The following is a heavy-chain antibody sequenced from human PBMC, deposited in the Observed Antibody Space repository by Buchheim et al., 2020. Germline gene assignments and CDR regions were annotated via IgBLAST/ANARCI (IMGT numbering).Heavy chain of an antibody. CDR3: AKDATGDLGY. Sequence: QVQLVESGGGVVQPGRSLRLSCAASGFTFSSYGMHWVRQAPGKGLEWVAVISYDGSNKYYADSVKGRFTISRDNSKSTLYLQMNSLRAEDTAVYYCAKDATGDLGYWGQGTL. CDR1: GFTFSSYG. V-gene: IGHV3-30*18. J-gene: IGHJ4*02. D-gene: IGHD7-27*01. CDR2: ISYDGSNK.